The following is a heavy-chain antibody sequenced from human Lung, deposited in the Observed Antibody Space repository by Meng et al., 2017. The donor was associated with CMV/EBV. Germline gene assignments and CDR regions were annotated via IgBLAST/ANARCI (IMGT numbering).Heavy chain of an antibody. CDR3: ARGRFWTYDEYHFDY. CDR2: LYGGGST. Sequence: ASGFTVSDDYMTWVRQAPGKGLEWVSSLYGGGSTYYAESVKGRFTISRDNSKNTLYLQMNSLSAEDTAIYYCARGRFWTYDEYHFDYWGQGTLVTVSS. CDR1: GFTVSDDY. D-gene: IGHD4-17*01. V-gene: IGHV3-53*01. J-gene: IGHJ4*02.